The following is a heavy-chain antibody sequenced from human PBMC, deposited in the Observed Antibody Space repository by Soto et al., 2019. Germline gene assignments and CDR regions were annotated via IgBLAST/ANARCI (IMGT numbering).Heavy chain of an antibody. D-gene: IGHD7-27*01. CDR1: GGTFSSFA. Sequence: QVQLVQSGAGLKSPGSWVRVPGKASGGTFSSFAINWVRQAPGQGLEWMGGIMPFVGSPNYAQKFQGRVTITADESTSAAYMQLGGLRSDDTAVYYCALGNAMDVWGQGTTVTVSS. V-gene: IGHV1-69*12. CDR3: ALGNAMDV. J-gene: IGHJ6*02. CDR2: IMPFVGSP.